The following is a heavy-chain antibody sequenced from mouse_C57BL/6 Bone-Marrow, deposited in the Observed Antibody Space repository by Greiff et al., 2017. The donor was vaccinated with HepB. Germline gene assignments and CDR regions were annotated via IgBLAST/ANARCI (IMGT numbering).Heavy chain of an antibody. CDR2: IDPSDSYT. D-gene: IGHD1-1*01. V-gene: IGHV1-69*01. J-gene: IGHJ4*01. Sequence: QVQLQQPGAELVMPGASVKLSCKASGYTFTSYWMHWVKQRPGQGLEWIGEIDPSDSYTNYNQKFKGKSTLTVDKSSSTAYMQLSSLTSEDSAVYYCARITTVVAGNAMDDWGQGTSVTVSS. CDR3: ARITTVVAGNAMDD. CDR1: GYTFTSYW.